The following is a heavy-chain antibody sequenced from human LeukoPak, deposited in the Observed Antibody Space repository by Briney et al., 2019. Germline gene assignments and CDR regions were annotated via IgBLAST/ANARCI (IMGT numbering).Heavy chain of an antibody. CDR2: ISSSSSYI. CDR1: GFTLSSYA. Sequence: PGGSLRLSCAVSGFTLSSYAMSWVRQAPGKGLEWVSSISSSSSYIYYADSVKGRFTISRDNSKNTLYLQMNSLRAEDTAVYYCARNGFPGGFDLWGRGTLVTVSS. J-gene: IGHJ2*01. CDR3: ARNGFPGGFDL. D-gene: IGHD2-15*01. V-gene: IGHV3-21*01.